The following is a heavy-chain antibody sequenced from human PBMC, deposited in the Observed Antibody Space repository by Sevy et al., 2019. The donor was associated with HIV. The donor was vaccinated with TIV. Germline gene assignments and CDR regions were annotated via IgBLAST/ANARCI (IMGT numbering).Heavy chain of an antibody. J-gene: IGHJ6*02. CDR2: IYTSGST. D-gene: IGHD6-19*01. CDR3: ARRYSSGWYGGDYYYYYGMDV. CDR1: GGSISSYY. Sequence: SETLSLTCTVSGGSISSYYWSWIRQPAGKGLEWIGRIYTSGSTNYNPSLKSRVTMSVDTSKNQFSLKLGSVTAADTAVYYCARRYSSGWYGGDYYYYYGMDVWGQGTTVTVSS. V-gene: IGHV4-4*07.